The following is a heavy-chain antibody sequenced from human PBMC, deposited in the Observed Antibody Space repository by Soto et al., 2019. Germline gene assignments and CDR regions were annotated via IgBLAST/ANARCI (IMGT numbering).Heavy chain of an antibody. CDR2: IYYSGST. CDR1: GGSISSYY. D-gene: IGHD5-12*01. CDR3: ARHGLATTDYCDY. V-gene: IGHV4-59*08. Sequence: TSETLSLTCTVSGGSISSYYWSWIRQPPGEGLEWIGYIYYSGSTNYNPSLKSRVTISVDTSKNQFSLKLSSVTAADTAVYYCARHGLATTDYCDYWGQGTLVTVSS. J-gene: IGHJ4*02.